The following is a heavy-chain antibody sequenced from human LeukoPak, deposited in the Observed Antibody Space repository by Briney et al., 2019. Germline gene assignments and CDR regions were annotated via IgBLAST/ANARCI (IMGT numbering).Heavy chain of an antibody. CDR3: AKDRTQQPYGIFDY. CDR2: IGGSGDRT. CDR1: GFTFNIYA. J-gene: IGHJ4*02. Sequence: QPGGSLRLSCAASGFTFNIYAMTWVRQDPGKGLEWVSAIGGSGDRTYYADSVKGRFTISRDNSKNTLYLQMNSLRAEDTAVYYCAKDRTQQPYGIFDYWGRGTLVTVSS. V-gene: IGHV3-23*01. D-gene: IGHD6-13*01.